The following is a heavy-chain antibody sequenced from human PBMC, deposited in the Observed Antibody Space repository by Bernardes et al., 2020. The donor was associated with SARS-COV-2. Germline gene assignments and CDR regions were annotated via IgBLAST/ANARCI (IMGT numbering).Heavy chain of an antibody. J-gene: IGHJ4*02. Sequence: ASVKVSCKPSGYTFTMYGISWVRQAPGQGLEWMGWISTYNGDTNYAQKFQGRVTVTTDTSTSTAYMEVRSLRSDDTAVYYCARDVRGYCSGGACYPNYWGQGTWSPSPQ. CDR3: ARDVRGYCSGGACYPNY. CDR2: ISTYNGDT. V-gene: IGHV1-18*04. D-gene: IGHD2-15*01. CDR1: GYTFTMYG.